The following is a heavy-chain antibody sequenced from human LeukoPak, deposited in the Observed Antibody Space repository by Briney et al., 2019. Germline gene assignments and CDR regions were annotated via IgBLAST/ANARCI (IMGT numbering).Heavy chain of an antibody. CDR2: IYYSGST. D-gene: IGHD2-21*02. Sequence: KPSETLSLTCTVSGDSISSSYWSWIRQPPGKGLEWIGYIYYSGSTNYNPSLKSRVTISVDTSKNQFSLKLSSVTAADTAVYYCARRNYCGGDCYSLDYWGQGTLVTVSS. CDR3: ARRNYCGGDCYSLDY. J-gene: IGHJ4*02. V-gene: IGHV4-59*08. CDR1: GDSISSSY.